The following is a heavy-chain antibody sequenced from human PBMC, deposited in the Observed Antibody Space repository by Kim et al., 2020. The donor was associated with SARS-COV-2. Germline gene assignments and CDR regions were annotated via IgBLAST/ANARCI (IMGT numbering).Heavy chain of an antibody. CDR3: ARAGIVGASAFDY. J-gene: IGHJ4*02. Sequence: YADSVKGRFTISRDNSKNTLYLQMNSLRAEDTAVYYCARAGIVGASAFDYWGQGTLVTVSS. D-gene: IGHD1-26*01. V-gene: IGHV3-53*01.